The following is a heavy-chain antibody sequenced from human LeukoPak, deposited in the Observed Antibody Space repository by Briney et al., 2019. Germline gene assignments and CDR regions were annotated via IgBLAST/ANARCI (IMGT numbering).Heavy chain of an antibody. CDR1: GYSFTSHW. CDR3: ARGHDCGKQGVAFDV. CDR2: IYPGDSDT. J-gene: IGHJ3*01. V-gene: IGHV5-51*01. Sequence: GESLKISCKGSGYSFTSHWIGWVRQMPGKGLEWMGIIYPGDSDTRYSPSFQGQVTISADKSISTAYLQWTSLKASDTAMYYCARGHDCGKQGVAFDVWGQGTMVTASS. D-gene: IGHD2-21*02.